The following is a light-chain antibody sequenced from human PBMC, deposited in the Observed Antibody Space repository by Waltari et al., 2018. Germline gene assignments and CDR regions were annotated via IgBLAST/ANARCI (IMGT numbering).Light chain of an antibody. Sequence: EIVLTQSPDTLSFSPGESATLSCRASQSISKYLAWYQQKPGQAPRLLIDHASSRSTGIPDRFSGSGFGTDFSLTISRLEPEDFAVYYCQHYVSLPATFGQGTKLDIK. J-gene: IGKJ1*01. CDR2: HAS. V-gene: IGKV3-20*01. CDR3: QHYVSLPAT. CDR1: QSISKY.